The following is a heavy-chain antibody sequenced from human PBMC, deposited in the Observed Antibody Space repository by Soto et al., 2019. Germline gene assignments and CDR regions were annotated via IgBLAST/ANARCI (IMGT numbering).Heavy chain of an antibody. V-gene: IGHV1-46*01. CDR3: ARSSGGNFGIIIEGTNWFAP. Sequence: SGEVSCKAPRDTFSSYYINWVREAPGQGLEWMGAINPHGGSTAYAQKFKGRVTLTRDTSASTVYMEVSSLTSEDTAMYYCARSSGGNFGIIIEGTNWFAPWGQGTLVTVSS. D-gene: IGHD1-26*01. J-gene: IGHJ5*02. CDR2: INPHGGST. CDR1: RDTFSSYY.